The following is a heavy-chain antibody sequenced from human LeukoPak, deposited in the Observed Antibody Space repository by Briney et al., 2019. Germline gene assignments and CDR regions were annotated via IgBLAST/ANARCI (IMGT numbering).Heavy chain of an antibody. Sequence: GGSLRLSCAASGFTFSSYWMHWVRQAPGKGLVWVSRINSDGSSTYYADSVKGRFTISRDNSKNTLYLQMNSLRAEDTAVYYCAKEGCSSTSCFYDYWGQGTLVTVSS. CDR1: GFTFSSYW. CDR3: AKEGCSSTSCFYDY. J-gene: IGHJ4*02. D-gene: IGHD2-2*01. CDR2: INSDGSST. V-gene: IGHV3-74*01.